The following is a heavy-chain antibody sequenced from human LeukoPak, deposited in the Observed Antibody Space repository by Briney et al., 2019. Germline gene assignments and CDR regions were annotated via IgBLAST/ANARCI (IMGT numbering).Heavy chain of an antibody. J-gene: IGHJ5*02. D-gene: IGHD1-26*01. CDR1: GYTFTSTY. Sequence: ASVKVSCKASGYTFTSTYINWVRQAPGQGLEGMGWISAYNCKTNYAQKFQGRVTITTDSSTSTASMDLASLRSDDTAVYYCARGGTYYPCIESWGQGTLVTVSS. V-gene: IGHV1-18*01. CDR3: ARGGTYYPCIES. CDR2: ISAYNCKT.